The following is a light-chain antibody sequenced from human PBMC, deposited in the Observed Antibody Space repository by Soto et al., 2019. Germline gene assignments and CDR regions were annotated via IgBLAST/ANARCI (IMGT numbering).Light chain of an antibody. Sequence: DIQMPQSPSTMSASVGESVTITCRASQTISSWLAWYQQKPGKAPELLIYDASTLESGVPSRFSGSGSGTEFSLTIRSLQPDDFATYYCQQYNSYSALTFGGGTKVDIK. V-gene: IGKV1-5*01. CDR3: QQYNSYSALT. CDR1: QTISSW. J-gene: IGKJ4*01. CDR2: DAS.